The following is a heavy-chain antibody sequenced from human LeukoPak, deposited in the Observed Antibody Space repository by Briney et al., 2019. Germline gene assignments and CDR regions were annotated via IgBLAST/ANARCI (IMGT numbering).Heavy chain of an antibody. Sequence: VGSLRLSCAASGFTFSSYDMHWVRQATGKGLEWVSAIGTAGDTYYPGSMKGRFTISRENAKNSLYLQMNSLRAGDTAVYYCAREDYDFWSGYRIKSLAYWGQGTLVTVSS. V-gene: IGHV3-13*01. D-gene: IGHD3-3*01. CDR3: AREDYDFWSGYRIKSLAY. J-gene: IGHJ4*02. CDR1: GFTFSSYD. CDR2: IGTAGDT.